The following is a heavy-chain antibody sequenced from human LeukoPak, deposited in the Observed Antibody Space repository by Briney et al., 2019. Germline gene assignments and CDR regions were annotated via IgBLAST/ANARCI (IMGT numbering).Heavy chain of an antibody. J-gene: IGHJ3*02. V-gene: IGHV3-23*01. Sequence: AGSLRLSCAASGFTFSSYAMSWVRQAPGKGLEWVSAISGSGGSTYYADSVKGRFTISRDNSKNTLYLQMNSLRAEDTAVYYCAKGGGYCSGGSCFARVLVAFDIWGQGTMVTVSS. CDR2: ISGSGGST. D-gene: IGHD2-15*01. CDR3: AKGGGYCSGGSCFARVLVAFDI. CDR1: GFTFSSYA.